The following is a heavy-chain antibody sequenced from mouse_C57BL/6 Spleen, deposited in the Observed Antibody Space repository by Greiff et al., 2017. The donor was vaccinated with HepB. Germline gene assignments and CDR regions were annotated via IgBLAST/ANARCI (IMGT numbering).Heavy chain of an antibody. V-gene: IGHV5-17*01. J-gene: IGHJ3*01. CDR3: ARDYGSLWFAY. Sequence: EVMLVESGGGLVKPGGSLKLSCAASGFTFSDYGMHWVRQAPEKGLEWVAYISSGSSTIYYADTVKGRFTISRDNAKNTLFLQMTSLRSEDTAMYYCARDYGSLWFAYWGQGTLVTVSA. CDR2: ISSGSSTI. CDR1: GFTFSDYG. D-gene: IGHD1-1*01.